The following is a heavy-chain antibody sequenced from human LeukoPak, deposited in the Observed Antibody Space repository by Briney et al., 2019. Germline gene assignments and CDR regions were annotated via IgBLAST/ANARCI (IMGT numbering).Heavy chain of an antibody. CDR3: ARGVWNYYGSGSYSPPGLDY. J-gene: IGHJ4*02. Sequence: GGSLRLSCAASGFTFSSYEMNWVRQAPGEGLEWVSYISSSGSTIYYADSVKGRFTISRDNAKNSPYLQMNSLRAEDTAVYYCARGVWNYYGSGSYSPPGLDYWGQGTLVTVSS. CDR1: GFTFSSYE. D-gene: IGHD3-10*01. V-gene: IGHV3-48*03. CDR2: ISSSGSTI.